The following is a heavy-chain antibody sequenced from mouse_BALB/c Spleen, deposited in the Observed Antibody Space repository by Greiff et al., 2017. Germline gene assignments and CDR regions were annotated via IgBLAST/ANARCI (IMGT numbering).Heavy chain of an antibody. CDR1: GFTFSSYA. CDR2: ISSGGST. J-gene: IGHJ1*01. CDR3: ARGLYDYDGYFDV. D-gene: IGHD2-4*01. Sequence: EVHLVESGGGLVKPGGSLKLSCAASGFTFSSYAMSWVRQTPEKRLEWVASISSGGSTYYPDSVKGRFTISRDNARNILYLQMSSLRSEDTAMYYCARGLYDYDGYFDVWGAGTTVTVSA. V-gene: IGHV5-6-5*01.